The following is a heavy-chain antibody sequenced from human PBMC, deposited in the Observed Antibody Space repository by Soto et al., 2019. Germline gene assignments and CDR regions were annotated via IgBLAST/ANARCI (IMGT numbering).Heavy chain of an antibody. CDR1: GYTFTTLS. CDR3: ASQYCGDYCSAHY. J-gene: IGHJ4*02. CDR2: INAGNGYT. V-gene: IGHV1-3*01. Sequence: QVQLEQSGAEVRRSGASVKVSCKASGYTFTTLSMHWVRQAPGQRLEWMGYINAGNGYTKYSQNFQGRVTITRDTLASTAYMELSSLRSEDTAVYYCASQYCGDYCSAHYWGQGTLVTVSS. D-gene: IGHD2-21*02.